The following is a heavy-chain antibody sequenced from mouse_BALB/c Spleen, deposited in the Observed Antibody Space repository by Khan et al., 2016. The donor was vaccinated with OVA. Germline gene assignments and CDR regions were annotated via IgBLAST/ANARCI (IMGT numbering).Heavy chain of an antibody. Sequence: QVQLQQPGAELVRPGASVKLSCKASGYTFTSYWMNWVKQRPGHGLEWIGRIDPSDSETHYNQMFKDKATLTVDKSSSTAYIQLRSLTSEDSAVYYCARREKYGYDPSWFAYWGQGTLVTVSA. J-gene: IGHJ3*01. V-gene: IGHV1-61*01. CDR2: IDPSDSET. CDR1: GYTFTSYW. D-gene: IGHD2-2*01. CDR3: ARREKYGYDPSWFAY.